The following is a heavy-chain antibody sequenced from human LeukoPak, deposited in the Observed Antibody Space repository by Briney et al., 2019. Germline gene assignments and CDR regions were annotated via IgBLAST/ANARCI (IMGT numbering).Heavy chain of an antibody. Sequence: SETLSLTCTVSGGSISSGGYYWSWIRQHPGKGLEWIGYIYYSGSTYYNPSLKSRVTISVDTSKNQFSLKLSSVTAADTAVYYCARVQPLSYYDILTGYWGRGYFDYWGQGTLVTVSS. D-gene: IGHD3-9*01. CDR2: IYYSGST. J-gene: IGHJ4*02. CDR1: GGSISSGGYY. V-gene: IGHV4-31*03. CDR3: ARVQPLSYYDILTGYWGRGYFDY.